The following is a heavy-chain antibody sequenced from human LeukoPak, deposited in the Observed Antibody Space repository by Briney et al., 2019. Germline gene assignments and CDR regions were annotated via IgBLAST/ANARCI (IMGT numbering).Heavy chain of an antibody. CDR1: GFTFNEYY. CDR2: ISSSSSYT. V-gene: IGHV3-11*06. J-gene: IGHJ4*02. D-gene: IGHD1-1*01. Sequence: GGSLRLSCAASGFTFNEYYMSWIRQAPGKGLEWISYISSSSSYTNYADSVKGRFTIFRDNAKNSLYLQMNSLRAEDTAMYYCARSRPIRPTFFDYWGQGNLVTVSS. CDR3: ARSRPIRPTFFDY.